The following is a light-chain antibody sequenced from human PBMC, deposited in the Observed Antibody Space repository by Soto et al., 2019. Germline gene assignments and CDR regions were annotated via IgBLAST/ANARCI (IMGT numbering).Light chain of an antibody. V-gene: IGKV1-9*01. CDR1: QGISSY. CDR3: QQVNSYPLT. Sequence: DIQLTQSPSFLSASVGDRVTITCRASQGISSYLAWYQQKPGKAPKLLIYAASTLQSGVPSRFSGSGSGTEFTLTINSLQPEDFATYYCQQVNSYPLTFGGGTKVEIK. CDR2: AAS. J-gene: IGKJ4*01.